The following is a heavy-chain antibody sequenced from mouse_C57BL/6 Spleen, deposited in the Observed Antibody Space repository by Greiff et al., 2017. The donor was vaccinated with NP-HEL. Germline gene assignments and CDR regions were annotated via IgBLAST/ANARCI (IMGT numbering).Heavy chain of an antibody. CDR1: GYTFTSYW. Sequence: VQLQQPGAELVRPGSSVKLSCKASGYTFTSYWMDWVKQRPGQGLEWIGNIYPSDSETHYNQKFKDKATLTVDKSSSTAYMQLSSLTSEDSAVYYCARALYGYAMDYWGQGTSVTVSS. D-gene: IGHD1-1*01. CDR2: IYPSDSET. CDR3: ARALYGYAMDY. J-gene: IGHJ4*01. V-gene: IGHV1-61*01.